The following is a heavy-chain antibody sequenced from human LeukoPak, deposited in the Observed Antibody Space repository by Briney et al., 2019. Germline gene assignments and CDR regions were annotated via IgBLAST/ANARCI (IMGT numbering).Heavy chain of an antibody. CDR1: GFTFSSYW. V-gene: IGHV3-74*01. CDR2: INSDGSST. J-gene: IGHJ4*02. D-gene: IGHD1-26*01. CDR3: ARVGYFVYSGSYRWNFDY. Sequence: GGSLRLSCAASGFTFSSYWMHWVRQAPGKGLVWVSRINSDGSSTSYADSVKGRFTISRDNAKNSLYLQMNSLRAEDTAVYYCARVGYFVYSGSYRWNFDYWGQGTLVTVSS.